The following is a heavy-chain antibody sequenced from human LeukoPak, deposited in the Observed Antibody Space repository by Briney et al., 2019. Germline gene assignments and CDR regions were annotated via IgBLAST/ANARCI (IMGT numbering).Heavy chain of an antibody. CDR2: INPSGGST. J-gene: IGHJ4*02. CDR1: GYTFTSYY. V-gene: IGHV1-46*01. Sequence: ASVKVSCKASGYTFTSYYMHWVRQAPGQGLEWMGIINPSGGSTSYAQKFQGRATMTRDTSTSTAYMELSSLRSEDTAVYYCARSNSDYCSGGSCYQLAYYFDYWGQGTLVTVSS. D-gene: IGHD2-15*01. CDR3: ARSNSDYCSGGSCYQLAYYFDY.